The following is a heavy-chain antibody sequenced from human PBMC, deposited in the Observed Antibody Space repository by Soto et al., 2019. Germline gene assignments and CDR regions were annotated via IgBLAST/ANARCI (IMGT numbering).Heavy chain of an antibody. Sequence: QVQLVESGGGVVQPGRSLRLSCAASGFTFSSYGMHWVRQAPGKGLEWVAVISYDGSNKYYADSVKGRFTISRDNSKNTLYLQMNSLRAEDTAVYYCAKDDSSGSPPYYFDYWGQGTLVTVSS. J-gene: IGHJ4*02. CDR2: ISYDGSNK. V-gene: IGHV3-30*18. D-gene: IGHD3-22*01. CDR1: GFTFSSYG. CDR3: AKDDSSGSPPYYFDY.